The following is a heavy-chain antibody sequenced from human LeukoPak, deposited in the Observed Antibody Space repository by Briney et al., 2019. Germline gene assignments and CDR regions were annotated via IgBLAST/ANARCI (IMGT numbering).Heavy chain of an antibody. Sequence: GGSLRLSCAASGFTFSNYAMHWVRQAPGKGLEYVSAISSNGGNTYYANSVKGRFTISRDNSKNTLFLQMGSLRNDDMALYYCARGGDYGDYANTYWGQGTLVTVSS. CDR3: ARGGDYGDYANTY. V-gene: IGHV3-64*01. D-gene: IGHD4-17*01. J-gene: IGHJ4*02. CDR2: ISSNGGNT. CDR1: GFTFSNYA.